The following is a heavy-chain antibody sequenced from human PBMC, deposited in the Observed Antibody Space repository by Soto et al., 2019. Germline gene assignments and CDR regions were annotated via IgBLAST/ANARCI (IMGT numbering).Heavy chain of an antibody. CDR3: ARARSDDSSGLYYFDY. CDR1: GGSISSGGYY. D-gene: IGHD3-22*01. V-gene: IGHV4-31*03. Sequence: QVQLQESGPGLVKPSQTLSLTCTVSGGSISSGGYYWSWIRQHPGKGLEWIGYIYYSGSTYYNPSPKTRVTITVDTSKNQFSLKLSSVPAADTAVYYCARARSDDSSGLYYFDYWGQGTLVTVSS. J-gene: IGHJ4*02. CDR2: IYYSGST.